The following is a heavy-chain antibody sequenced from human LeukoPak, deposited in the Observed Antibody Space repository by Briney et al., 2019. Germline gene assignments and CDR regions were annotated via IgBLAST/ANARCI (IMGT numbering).Heavy chain of an antibody. J-gene: IGHJ4*02. Sequence: GGSLRLSCAASGFTFSSYSMIWVRQAPGKGLEWVSSISISSSYIQYADSVKGRFTISRDNAKNSLYLQMNSLRAEDTAVYYCARERYTYGFDYWGQGTLVTVSS. CDR3: ARERYTYGFDY. CDR2: ISISSSYI. CDR1: GFTFSSYS. D-gene: IGHD5-18*01. V-gene: IGHV3-21*01.